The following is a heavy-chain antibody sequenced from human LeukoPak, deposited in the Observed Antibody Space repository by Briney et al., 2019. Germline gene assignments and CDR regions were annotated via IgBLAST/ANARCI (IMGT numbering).Heavy chain of an antibody. Sequence: GSLRLSCAASGFNFNSYTMNWVRQAPGKGLQWVANILASSSPTYYADSVKGRFIISRDNSKNTVYLQMNSLRVEDTAIYYCAKDLRPDGVDNFDHWGQGILVTVSS. CDR2: ILASSSPT. J-gene: IGHJ4*02. D-gene: IGHD2-8*01. CDR1: GFNFNSYT. V-gene: IGHV3-23*01. CDR3: AKDLRPDGVDNFDH.